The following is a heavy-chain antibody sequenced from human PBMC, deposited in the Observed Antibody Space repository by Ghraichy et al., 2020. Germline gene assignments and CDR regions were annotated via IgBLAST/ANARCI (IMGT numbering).Heavy chain of an antibody. CDR3: ARQGIAAPHY. Sequence: ESLNISCTVSGGSISSSSYYWGWIRQPPGKGLEGIGSIYYSGSTYYNPSLKSRVTISVDTSKNQFSLKLSSVSAADTAVYYCARQGIAAPHYWGQGTLVTVSS. D-gene: IGHD6-13*01. CDR1: GGSISSSSYY. J-gene: IGHJ4*02. V-gene: IGHV4-39*01. CDR2: IYYSGST.